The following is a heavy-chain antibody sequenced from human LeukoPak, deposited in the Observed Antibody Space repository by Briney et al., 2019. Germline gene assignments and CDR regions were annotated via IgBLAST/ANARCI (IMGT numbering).Heavy chain of an antibody. J-gene: IGHJ5*02. Sequence: PGGSLRLSCAASGFTFSDYYMSWIRQAPGKGLEWVSYISSSGSTIYYADSVKGRFTISRDNAKNSLYLQMNSLRAEDTAVYYRARDLYYDSSGYYFDPWGQGTLVTVSS. D-gene: IGHD3-22*01. CDR2: ISSSGSTI. CDR3: ARDLYYDSSGYYFDP. V-gene: IGHV3-11*01. CDR1: GFTFSDYY.